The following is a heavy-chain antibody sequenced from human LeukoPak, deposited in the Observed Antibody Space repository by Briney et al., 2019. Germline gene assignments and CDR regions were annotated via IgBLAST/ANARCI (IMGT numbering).Heavy chain of an antibody. J-gene: IGHJ3*02. V-gene: IGHV3-23*01. Sequence: GGSLRLSCAASGFTFSSYAMSWVRQAPGEGLEGVSAISGSGGSTYYADSVKGRFTISRDNSKNTLYLQMNSLRAEDTAVYYCARAFLDSSGLYLGAFDIWGQGTMVTVSS. CDR2: ISGSGGST. CDR1: GFTFSSYA. D-gene: IGHD3-22*01. CDR3: ARAFLDSSGLYLGAFDI.